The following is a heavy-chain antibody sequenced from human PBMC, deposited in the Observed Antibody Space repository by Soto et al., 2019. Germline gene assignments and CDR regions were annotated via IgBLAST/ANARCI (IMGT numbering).Heavy chain of an antibody. CDR2: IKSRTDGGTT. D-gene: IGHD4-4*01. CDR3: TTDSYSSVTIIRVDY. Sequence: EVQLVESGGGLVQPGGSLRLSCAASGFTFSYAWINWVRQAPGKGLEWVGRIKSRTDGGTTDFAAPVKGRFAISRDDAKNILFLQMNSLQIEDTAVYYCTTDSYSSVTIIRVDYWGRGALVTVSS. J-gene: IGHJ4*01. CDR1: GFTFSYAW. V-gene: IGHV3-15*07.